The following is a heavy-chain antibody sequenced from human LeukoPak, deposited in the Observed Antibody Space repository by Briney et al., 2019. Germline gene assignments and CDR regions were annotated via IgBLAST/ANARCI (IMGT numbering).Heavy chain of an antibody. CDR2: INPGGGST. CDR3: AREDVVLVDAVRYYYYGMDV. V-gene: IGHV1-46*01. J-gene: IGHJ6*02. D-gene: IGHD2-8*01. CDR1: GYNFISYY. Sequence: ASVKVSCKASGYNFISYYMHWVRQAPGQGLEWMGMINPGGGSTSYAQKFQDRVTMTRDTSTSTVYMELSSLKSEDTAVYYCAREDVVLVDAVRYYYYGMDVWGQGTTVTVSS.